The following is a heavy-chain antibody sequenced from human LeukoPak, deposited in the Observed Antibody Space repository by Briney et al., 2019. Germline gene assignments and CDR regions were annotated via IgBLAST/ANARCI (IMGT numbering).Heavy chain of an antibody. Sequence: GGSLRLSCAASGFTFSSYWMHWVRQAPGKGLVWVSRIYSDATYYADSVKGRFTISRDNPKNTLYLQMNSLRAEDTAVYYCARESYDSSGYYYGGGFDYWGQGTLVTVSS. V-gene: IGHV3-74*01. D-gene: IGHD3-22*01. CDR1: GFTFSSYW. J-gene: IGHJ4*02. CDR3: ARESYDSSGYYYGGGFDY. CDR2: IYSDAT.